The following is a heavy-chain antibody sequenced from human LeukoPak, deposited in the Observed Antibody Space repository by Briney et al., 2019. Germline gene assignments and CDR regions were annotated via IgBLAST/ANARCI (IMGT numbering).Heavy chain of an antibody. CDR1: GGSFSGYY. CDR3: ARVGWLRQIDY. D-gene: IGHD5-24*01. J-gene: IGHJ4*02. Sequence: SETLSLTCAVYGGSFSGYYWSWIRQPPGKGLEWIGEINHSGSTNYNPSLKSRVTISVDTSKNQFSLKLSSVTAADTAVYYCARVGWLRQIDYWGQGTLVTVSS. CDR2: INHSGST. V-gene: IGHV4-34*01.